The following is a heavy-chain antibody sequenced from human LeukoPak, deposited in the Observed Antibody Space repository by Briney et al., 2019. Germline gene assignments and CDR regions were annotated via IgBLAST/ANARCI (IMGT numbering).Heavy chain of an antibody. V-gene: IGHV1-46*01. J-gene: IGHJ5*02. D-gene: IGHD3-3*01. CDR2: IIPSDGST. CDR1: GYSFTRYF. CDR3: ARGIGSQLRSGWFDP. Sequence: GASVKVSCKASGYSFTRYFIHWVRQAPGQGLEWMGIIIPSDGSTSYAQKFQGRVTMTRDTSTSTVYMELSSLRSEDTAVYYCARGIGSQLRSGWFDPWGQGTLVTVSS.